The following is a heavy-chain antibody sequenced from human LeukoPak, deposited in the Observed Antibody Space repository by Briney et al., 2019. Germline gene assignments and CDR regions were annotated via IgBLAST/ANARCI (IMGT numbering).Heavy chain of an antibody. J-gene: IGHJ4*02. D-gene: IGHD1-26*01. Sequence: KAGGSRRLSCAASGFTFSSYAMSWVRQAPGKGLNGFSSISGNSGSTYYADSVKGRFTISRDNSKNTVYLQMNSLRAEDTAVYYCAKVSAWAMVGATYFDYWGQGTLVTVSS. CDR1: GFTFSSYA. CDR2: ISGNSGST. V-gene: IGHV3-23*01. CDR3: AKVSAWAMVGATYFDY.